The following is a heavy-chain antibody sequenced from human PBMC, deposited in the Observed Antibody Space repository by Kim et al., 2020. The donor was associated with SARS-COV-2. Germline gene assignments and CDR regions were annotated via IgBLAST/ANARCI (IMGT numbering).Heavy chain of an antibody. Sequence: SETLSLTCAVYGGSFSGYYWSWIRQPPGKGLEWIGEINHSGSTNYNPSLKSRVTISVDTSKNQFSLKLSSVTAADTAVYYCARVGRFGESLPYYYGMDVWGQGTTVTVSS. CDR2: INHSGST. V-gene: IGHV4-34*01. J-gene: IGHJ6*02. D-gene: IGHD3-10*01. CDR1: GGSFSGYY. CDR3: ARVGRFGESLPYYYGMDV.